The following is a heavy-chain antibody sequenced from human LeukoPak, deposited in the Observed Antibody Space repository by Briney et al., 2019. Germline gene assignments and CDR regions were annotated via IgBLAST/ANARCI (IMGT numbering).Heavy chain of an antibody. V-gene: IGHV1-2*02. CDR1: GYTFTGYH. Sequence: ASVKVSCKGSGYTFTGYHVHWVRLVPGQGLEWLGWINPDNGGTFYAQQFQGRVTMTRDTSISTAYMELSRLRSDDTAVYYCARSGYSYGSGYYYMDVWGKGTTVTISS. D-gene: IGHD5-18*01. J-gene: IGHJ6*03. CDR3: ARSGYSYGSGYYYMDV. CDR2: INPDNGGT.